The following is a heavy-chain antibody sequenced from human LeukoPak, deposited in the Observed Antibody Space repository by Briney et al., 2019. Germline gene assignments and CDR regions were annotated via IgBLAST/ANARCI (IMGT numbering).Heavy chain of an antibody. CDR2: INHSGST. J-gene: IGHJ4*02. CDR3: ARDRVLRFLEWLSPYFDY. V-gene: IGHV4-34*01. D-gene: IGHD3-3*01. Sequence: SETLSLTCAVYGGSFSGYYWSWIRQPPGKGLEWIGEINHSGSTNYNPSLKSRVTISVDTSKNQFSLKLSSVTAADTAVYYCARDRVLRFLEWLSPYFDYRGQGTLVTVSS. CDR1: GGSFSGYY.